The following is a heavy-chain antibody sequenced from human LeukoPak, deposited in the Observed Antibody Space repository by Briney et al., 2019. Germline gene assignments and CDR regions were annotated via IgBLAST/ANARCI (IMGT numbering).Heavy chain of an antibody. J-gene: IGHJ4*02. CDR3: ARARPGGYGFYDY. CDR2: IYSGGST. Sequence: GGSLRLSCAASGFTVSSNYMSWVRQAPGKGLEWVSVIYSGGSTYYADSVKGRFTISRGNSKNTLYLQMNSLRAEDTAVYYCARARPGGYGFYDYWGQGTLVTVSS. V-gene: IGHV3-66*02. D-gene: IGHD5-18*01. CDR1: GFTVSSNY.